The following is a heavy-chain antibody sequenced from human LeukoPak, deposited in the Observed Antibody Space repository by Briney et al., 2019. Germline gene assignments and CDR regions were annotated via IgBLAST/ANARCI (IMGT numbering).Heavy chain of an antibody. CDR2: MNPNSGNT. Sequence: ASVKVSCKASGYTFTSYDINWVRQATGQGLEWMGWMNPNSGNTGYAQKFQGRVTMTRDTSISTAYMELSRLRSDDTAVYYCATDGYDSSGYYSKIWGQGTLVTVSS. V-gene: IGHV1-8*01. CDR3: ATDGYDSSGYYSKI. CDR1: GYTFTSYD. D-gene: IGHD3-22*01. J-gene: IGHJ4*02.